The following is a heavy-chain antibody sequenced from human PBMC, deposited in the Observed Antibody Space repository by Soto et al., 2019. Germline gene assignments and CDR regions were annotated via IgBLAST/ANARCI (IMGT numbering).Heavy chain of an antibody. CDR1: GFTFSNAW. V-gene: IGHV3-15*01. CDR2: IKSKTDGGTT. D-gene: IGHD1-26*01. J-gene: IGHJ6*03. CDR3: TTGGATTPTVDYYYYYMDV. Sequence: EVQLVESGGGLVKPGGSLRLSCAASGFTFSNAWMSWVRQAPGKGLEWVGRIKSKTDGGTTDYAAPVKGRFTISRDDSTNTLYLQMNSLKTEDTAVYYCTTGGATTPTVDYYYYYMDVWGKGTTVTVSS.